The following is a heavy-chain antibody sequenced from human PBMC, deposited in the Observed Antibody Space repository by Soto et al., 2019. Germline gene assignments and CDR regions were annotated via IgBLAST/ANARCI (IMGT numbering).Heavy chain of an antibody. D-gene: IGHD5-18*01. CDR2: VSASGLNT. Sequence: HPVGSLRLSCVASGFTFSSYWLAWARQATRKGLEWVSGVSASGLNTDYADPVKSRFYISRDNSKNTVSLHMNNLRAEDTALYYCPKDRPRRTSGYLFEYWGQGTPVTVSS. J-gene: IGHJ4*02. CDR1: GFTFSSYW. CDR3: PKDRPRRTSGYLFEY. V-gene: IGHV3-23*01.